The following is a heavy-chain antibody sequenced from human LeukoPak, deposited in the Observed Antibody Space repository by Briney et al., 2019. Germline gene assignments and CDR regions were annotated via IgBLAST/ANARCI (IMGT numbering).Heavy chain of an antibody. CDR1: GFTFSSYS. D-gene: IGHD6-19*01. CDR3: ARDRGSGWHTFDY. Sequence: GGSLRLSCAASGFTFSSYSMKWVRQAPGKGLEWVSSISSSSTYMFYADSVRGRFTISRDNAKNSLYLQMNSLRAEDTAVYYCARDRGSGWHTFDYWGQGTLVTVSS. CDR2: ISSSSTYM. J-gene: IGHJ4*02. V-gene: IGHV3-21*01.